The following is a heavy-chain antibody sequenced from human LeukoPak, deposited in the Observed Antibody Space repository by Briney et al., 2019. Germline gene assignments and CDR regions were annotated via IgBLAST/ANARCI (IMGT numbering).Heavy chain of an antibody. J-gene: IGHJ6*02. CDR1: GFTFSSYG. V-gene: IGHV3-30*18. Sequence: GGSLRLSCAASGFTFSSYGMHWVRQAPGEGLEWVAVISYDGSNKYYADSVKGRFTISRDNSKNTLYLQTNSLRAEDTAVYYCAKGYNPGATDYYGMDVWGQGTTVTVSS. CDR2: ISYDGSNK. CDR3: AKGYNPGATDYYGMDV. D-gene: IGHD1-14*01.